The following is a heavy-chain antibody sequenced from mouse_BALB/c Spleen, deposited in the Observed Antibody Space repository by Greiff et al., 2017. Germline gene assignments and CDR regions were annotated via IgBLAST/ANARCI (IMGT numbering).Heavy chain of an antibody. CDR1: GFTFSDYY. V-gene: IGHV5-4*02. Sequence: EVQVVESGGGLVKPGGSLKLSCAASGFTFSDYYMYWVRQTPEKRLEWVETISSGGSYTYYPDSVKGRITNNRDNTKNTVYLQMSSLNSEDTALYSCARTERGGMDYWGQGTSVTVSA. CDR3: ARTERGGMDY. J-gene: IGHJ4*01. CDR2: ISSGGSYT.